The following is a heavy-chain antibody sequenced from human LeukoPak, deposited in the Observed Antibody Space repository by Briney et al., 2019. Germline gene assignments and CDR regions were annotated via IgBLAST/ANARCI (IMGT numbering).Heavy chain of an antibody. CDR3: ARELVEIAAAATDY. J-gene: IGHJ4*02. CDR2: ISSSSSYI. CDR1: GFTFSSYS. Sequence: GGPLGLSCAASGFTFSSYSLNWVRQPPGKGLEGFSSISSSSSYIYYADSVKGRFTISRDNAKNSLYLQMNSLRVEDTAVYYCARELVEIAAAATDYWGQGTLVTVPS. V-gene: IGHV3-21*01. D-gene: IGHD6-13*01.